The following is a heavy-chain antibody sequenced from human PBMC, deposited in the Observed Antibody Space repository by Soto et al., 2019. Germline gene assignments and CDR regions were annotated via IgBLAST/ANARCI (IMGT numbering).Heavy chain of an antibody. CDR3: GWYCEYSGYDLAY. CDR2: ISYDGSNK. CDR1: GFTFSSYG. V-gene: IGHV3-30*03. J-gene: IGHJ4*02. Sequence: GGSLRLSCAASGFTFSSYGMHWVRQAPGKGLEWVAVISYDGSNKYYANSVKGRFTISRDNSKNTLYRQMGSLRAEDMAVDYGGWYCEYSGYDLAYWGQGTLVTVSS. D-gene: IGHD5-12*01.